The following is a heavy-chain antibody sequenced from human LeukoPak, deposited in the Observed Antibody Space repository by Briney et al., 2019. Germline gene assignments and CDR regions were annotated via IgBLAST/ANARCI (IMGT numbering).Heavy chain of an antibody. D-gene: IGHD1-26*01. CDR3: VRGQSGPAE. V-gene: IGHV3-74*01. Sequence: GRSLRLSCAASGFTFSNHWMHWVRQAPGKGLVWVSRINNDGTDTVYADSVKGRFTISRDNAKNTLHLQMNSLRVEDTAIYYCVRGQSGPAEWGQGTLVTVSS. J-gene: IGHJ4*02. CDR1: GFTFSNHW. CDR2: INNDGTDT.